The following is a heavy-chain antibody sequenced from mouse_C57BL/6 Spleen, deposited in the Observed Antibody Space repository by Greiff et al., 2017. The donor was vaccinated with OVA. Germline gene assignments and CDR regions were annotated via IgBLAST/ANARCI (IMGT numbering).Heavy chain of an antibody. J-gene: IGHJ2*01. V-gene: IGHV1-50*01. CDR3: ARKKDDGYPYFDY. CDR2: IDPSDSYT. CDR1: GYTFTSYW. Sequence: QVHVKQSGAELVKPGASVKLSCKASGYTFTSYWMQWVKQRPGQGLEWIGEIDPSDSYTNYNQKFKGKATLTVDTSSSTAYMQLSSLTSEDSAVYYCARKKDDGYPYFDYWGQGTTLTVSS. D-gene: IGHD2-3*01.